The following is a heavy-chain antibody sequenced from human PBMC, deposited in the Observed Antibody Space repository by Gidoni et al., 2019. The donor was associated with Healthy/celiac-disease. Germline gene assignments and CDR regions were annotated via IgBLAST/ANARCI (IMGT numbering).Heavy chain of an antibody. Sequence: QVQLVESGGGVVQPGRSLRLSCAASGFTFSSYGMHWVRQAPGKGLEWVEVIWYDGSNKYYADAVKGRFTISRDNSKNTLYLQMNSLRAEDTAVYYCARDLRDGYNYGYYYGMDVWGQGTTVTVSS. CDR3: ARDLRDGYNYGYYYGMDV. J-gene: IGHJ6*02. V-gene: IGHV3-33*01. D-gene: IGHD5-12*01. CDR2: IWYDGSNK. CDR1: GFTFSSYG.